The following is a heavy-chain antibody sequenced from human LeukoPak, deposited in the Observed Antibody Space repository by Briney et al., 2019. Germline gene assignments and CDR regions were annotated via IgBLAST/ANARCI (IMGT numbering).Heavy chain of an antibody. CDR3: AKDIYYGSGSYPGN. D-gene: IGHD3-10*01. CDR2: ISAYNGNF. J-gene: IGHJ4*02. V-gene: IGHV1-18*01. Sequence: ASVKVSCKASGYTFSSYGITWVPQAPGQGLEWMGWISAYNGNFNYAQKFQARVTMTTDTSTSTAYLELRSLRFDDTAVYYCAKDIYYGSGSYPGNWGQGTLVTVSS. CDR1: GYTFSSYG.